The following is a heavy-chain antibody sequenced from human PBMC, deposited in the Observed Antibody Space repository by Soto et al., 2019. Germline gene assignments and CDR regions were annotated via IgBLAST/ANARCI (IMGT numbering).Heavy chain of an antibody. CDR2: IYYSGST. CDR3: AREQNEYSSSSHQYYFDY. Sequence: PSETLSLTCTVSGGSISSYYWSWIRQPPGKGLEWIGYIYYSGSTNYNPSLKSRVTISVDTSKNQFSLKLSSVTAADTAVYYCAREQNEYSSSSHQYYFDYWGQGTLVTVSS. D-gene: IGHD6-6*01. J-gene: IGHJ4*02. V-gene: IGHV4-59*01. CDR1: GGSISSYY.